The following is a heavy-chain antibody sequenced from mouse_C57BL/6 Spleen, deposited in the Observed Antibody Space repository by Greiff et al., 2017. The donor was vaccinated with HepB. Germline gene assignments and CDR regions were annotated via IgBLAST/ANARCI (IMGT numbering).Heavy chain of an antibody. D-gene: IGHD2-3*01. CDR1: GYTFTSYW. V-gene: IGHV1-55*01. J-gene: IGHJ1*03. CDR3: ARHGYYTGWYFDV. Sequence: QVQLQQPGAELVKPGASVKMSCKASGYTFTSYWITWVKQRPGQGLEWIGDIYPGSGSSNYNEKFKSKATLTVDTSSSTAYMQLNSLTSEDSAVYYCARHGYYTGWYFDVWGTGTTVTVSS. CDR2: IYPGSGSS.